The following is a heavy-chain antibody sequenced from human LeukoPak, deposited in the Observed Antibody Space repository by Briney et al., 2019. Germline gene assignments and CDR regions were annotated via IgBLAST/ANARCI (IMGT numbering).Heavy chain of an antibody. V-gene: IGHV3-21*01. CDR3: ARASSGGAVFDY. CDR2: ISSSSSYI. CDR1: GFTFSSYG. J-gene: IGHJ4*02. D-gene: IGHD2-15*01. Sequence: GGSLRLSCATSGFTFSSYGMNWVRQAPGKGLEWVSSISSSSSYIYYADSVKGRFTISRDNAKNSLYLQMNSLRAEDTAVYYCARASSGGAVFDYWGQGTLVTVSS.